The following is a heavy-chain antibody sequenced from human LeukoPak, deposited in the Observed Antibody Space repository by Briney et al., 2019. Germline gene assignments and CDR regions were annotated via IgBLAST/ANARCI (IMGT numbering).Heavy chain of an antibody. CDR2: ISRGSHFI. J-gene: IGHJ4*02. D-gene: IGHD1-26*01. CDR1: GFIFSAYS. V-gene: IGHV3-21*05. CDR3: AKGYSVGATNLNFDY. Sequence: GGSLRLSCAASGFIFSAYSMNWVRQAPGKGLEWISHISRGSHFIYYADSVKGRFTISRDNSKNTLDLQMNSLRAEDTAVYYCAKGYSVGATNLNFDYWGQGTLVTVSS.